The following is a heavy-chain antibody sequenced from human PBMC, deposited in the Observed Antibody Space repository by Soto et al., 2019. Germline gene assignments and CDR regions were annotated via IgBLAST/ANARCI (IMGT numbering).Heavy chain of an antibody. V-gene: IGHV1-3*01. D-gene: IGHD3-10*01. Sequence: ASVKVSCTASGYTFTRYPIHCVRQAPGQGLEWMGWLNPANGDTGYSQNFQGRVTITRDTSASTAYMEMNSLRSEDTAVYYCARKDYYGSGIYYFDSWGQGTQVTVSS. CDR2: LNPANGDT. CDR3: ARKDYYGSGIYYFDS. CDR1: GYTFTRYP. J-gene: IGHJ4*02.